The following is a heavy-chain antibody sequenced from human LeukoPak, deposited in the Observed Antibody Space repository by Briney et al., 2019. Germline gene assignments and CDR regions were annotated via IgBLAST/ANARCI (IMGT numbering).Heavy chain of an antibody. V-gene: IGHV4-39*07. Sequence: SETLSLTCTVSGGSISSSSYYWGWIRQPPGKGLEWIGEINHSGSTNHNPSLKSRVTISVDTSKNQFSLKLSSVTAADTAVYYCARRSYNSPLRYWGQGTLVTVSS. J-gene: IGHJ4*02. D-gene: IGHD3-10*01. CDR1: GGSISSSSYY. CDR3: ARRSYNSPLRY. CDR2: INHSGST.